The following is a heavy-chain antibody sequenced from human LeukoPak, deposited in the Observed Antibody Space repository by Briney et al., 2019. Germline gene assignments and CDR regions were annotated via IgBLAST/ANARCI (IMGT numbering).Heavy chain of an antibody. D-gene: IGHD3-22*01. CDR1: GFTFSSYA. V-gene: IGHV3-23*01. CDR3: AKAYIPYYDSSGYYRFCDF. CDR2: ISGSGGST. Sequence: GGSLRLSCAASGFTFSSYAMSWVRQAPGKGLEWVSAISGSGGSTYYADSVKGRFTISRDNSKNTLYLQMNSLRAEDTAVYYCAKAYIPYYDSSGYYRFCDFGGQGTLVTVST. J-gene: IGHJ4*02.